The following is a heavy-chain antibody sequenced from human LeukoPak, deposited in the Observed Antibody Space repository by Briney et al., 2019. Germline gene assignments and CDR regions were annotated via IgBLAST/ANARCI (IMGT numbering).Heavy chain of an antibody. V-gene: IGHV3-23*01. J-gene: IGHJ4*02. CDR1: GFTFSSNA. D-gene: IGHD5-18*01. Sequence: GGSLRLSCAAPGFTFSSNAMSWVRQAPGKGLEWVSGISGSGGTTYYADSVKGRFTISRDNSKNTLYLQMNSLGAEDTAVYYCARVGGYSYGRTFDYWGQGTLVTVSS. CDR2: ISGSGGTT. CDR3: ARVGGYSYGRTFDY.